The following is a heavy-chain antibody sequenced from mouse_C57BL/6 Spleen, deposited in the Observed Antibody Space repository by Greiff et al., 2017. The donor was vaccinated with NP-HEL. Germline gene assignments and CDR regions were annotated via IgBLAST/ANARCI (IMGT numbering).Heavy chain of an antibody. V-gene: IGHV1-15*01. CDR3: TRRIYYYGSYAMDY. CDR1: GYTFTDYE. D-gene: IGHD1-1*01. J-gene: IGHJ4*01. CDR2: IDPETGGT. Sequence: QVQLQQSGAELVRPGASVTLSCKASGYTFTDYEMHWVKQTPVHGLEWIGAIDPETGGTAYNQKFKGKAILTADKSSSTAYMELRSLTSEDSAVYYCTRRIYYYGSYAMDYWGQGTSVTVSS.